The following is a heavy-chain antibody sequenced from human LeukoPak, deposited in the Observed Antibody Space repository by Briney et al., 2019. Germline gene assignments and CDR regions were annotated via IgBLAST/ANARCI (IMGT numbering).Heavy chain of an antibody. CDR3: ARDIGWAAAAGSDY. J-gene: IGHJ4*02. Sequence: GGSLRLSCAASGFTFDDYAMHWVRQAPGKGLEWVSLISWDGGSTYYADSVKGRFTISRDNSKNTLYLLMNSLRVEGTAVYYCARDIGWAAAAGSDYWGQGTLVTVSS. CDR2: ISWDGGST. D-gene: IGHD6-13*01. V-gene: IGHV3-43D*03. CDR1: GFTFDDYA.